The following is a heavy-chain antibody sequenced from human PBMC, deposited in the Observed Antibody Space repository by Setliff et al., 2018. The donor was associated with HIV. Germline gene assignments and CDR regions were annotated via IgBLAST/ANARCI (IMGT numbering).Heavy chain of an antibody. Sequence: GESLKISCVGSEYAFSNYWIGWVRQMPGKGLEWMGIIYPRDSKIRYSPSFQGQVTFSVDKSLNTAYLQWSSLKVSDSAIYYCVRYDVYEYGYQVFDIWGQGTTGTVSS. J-gene: IGHJ3*02. CDR2: IYPRDSKI. CDR1: EYAFSNYW. D-gene: IGHD5-12*01. CDR3: VRYDVYEYGYQVFDI. V-gene: IGHV5-51*01.